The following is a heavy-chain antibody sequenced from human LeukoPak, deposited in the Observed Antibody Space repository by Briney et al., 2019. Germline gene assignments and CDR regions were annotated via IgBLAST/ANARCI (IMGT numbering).Heavy chain of an antibody. J-gene: IGHJ4*02. V-gene: IGHV4-34*01. CDR1: GGSFSGYY. CDR3: ARRGGGPIDS. D-gene: IGHD2-15*01. CDR2: INHSGST. Sequence: SETLSLTCAVYGGSFSGYYWSWIRQPPGKGLEWIGEINHSGSTNYNPSLKSRVTISVDTSKNQFSLKLSSVTAADTAVYYCARRGGGPIDSWGQGTLVTVSS.